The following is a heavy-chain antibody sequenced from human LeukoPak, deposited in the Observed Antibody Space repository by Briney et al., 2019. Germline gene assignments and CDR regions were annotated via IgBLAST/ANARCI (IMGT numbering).Heavy chain of an antibody. Sequence: GGSLTLSCAASGFSFSASYMTWVRQAPGKGLECVAYIRPDGSSTYYVDSVKGRFTISRDNAKNSVYLQMNSLRVEDTALYCCATEPRLLSYWGQGTLVTGSP. V-gene: IGHV3-7*01. CDR1: GFSFSASY. J-gene: IGHJ4*02. D-gene: IGHD3-10*01. CDR2: IRPDGSST. CDR3: ATEPRLLSY.